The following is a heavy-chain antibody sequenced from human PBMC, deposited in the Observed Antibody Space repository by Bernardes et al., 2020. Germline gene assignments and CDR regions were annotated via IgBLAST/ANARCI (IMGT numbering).Heavy chain of an antibody. Sequence: SETLSLTCTVSGGSVSSGSYYWSWIRQPPGKGLEWIGYIYYSGSTYYNPSLKSRVTISVDTSKNQFSLKLSSVTAADTAVYYCARREIVATFDYWGQGTLVTVSS. CDR2: IYYSGST. V-gene: IGHV4-39*01. CDR3: ARREIVATFDY. CDR1: GGSVSSGSYY. J-gene: IGHJ4*02. D-gene: IGHD5-12*01.